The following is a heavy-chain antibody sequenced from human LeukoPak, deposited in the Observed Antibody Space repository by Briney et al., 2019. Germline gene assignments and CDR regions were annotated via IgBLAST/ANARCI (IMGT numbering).Heavy chain of an antibody. CDR2: ISSSSSYI. V-gene: IGHV3-21*01. D-gene: IGHD6-13*01. CDR3: ATVATGIAAAGTSY. J-gene: IGHJ4*02. CDR1: GFTFSSYS. Sequence: PGGSLRLSCAASGFTFSSYSMNWVRQAPGKGLEWVSSISSSSSYIYYADSVKGRFTISRDNAKNSLYLQMNSLRAEDTAVYYCATVATGIAAAGTSYWGQGTLVTVSS.